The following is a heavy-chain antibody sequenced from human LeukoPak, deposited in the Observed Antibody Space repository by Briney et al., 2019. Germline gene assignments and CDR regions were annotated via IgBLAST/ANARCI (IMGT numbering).Heavy chain of an antibody. CDR3: ARGPEKGYCSGGSCYSDY. V-gene: IGHV1-18*01. J-gene: IGHJ4*02. Sequence: ASVKVSCKASGYTFTSYGISWVRQAPGQGPEWMGWISAYNGNTSYAQKLQGRVTMTTDTSTSTACMELRSLRSDDTAVYYCARGPEKGYCSGGSCYSDYWGQGTLVTVSS. CDR1: GYTFTSYG. CDR2: ISAYNGNT. D-gene: IGHD2-15*01.